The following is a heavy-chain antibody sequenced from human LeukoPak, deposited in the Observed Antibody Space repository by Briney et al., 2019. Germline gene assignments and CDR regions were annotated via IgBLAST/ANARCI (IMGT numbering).Heavy chain of an antibody. V-gene: IGHV4-34*01. CDR3: ARRCRIGSGWFYDY. CDR1: GGSFSGYY. D-gene: IGHD6-19*01. Sequence: SETLSLTCAVYGGSFSGYYWTWIRQPPGKGRDWIGEINHSGSTNYNPPLKSRVTISVDTSKNQISLKLSSVTAADTAVYYCARRCRIGSGWFYDYWSQGTLVTVSS. CDR2: INHSGST. J-gene: IGHJ4*02.